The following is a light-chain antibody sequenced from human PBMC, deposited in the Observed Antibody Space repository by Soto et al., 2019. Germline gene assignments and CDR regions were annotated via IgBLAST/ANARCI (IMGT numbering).Light chain of an antibody. CDR3: SSYTSTSSLV. CDR1: SSDVGIYNY. Sequence: QSALTQPASVSGSPGQSITVPCTGTSSDVGIYNYVSWYQQHPCKAPQLLIYEVNNRPSGVSHRFSGSKSGNTASLTISGLQAVAEADYYCSSYTSTSSLVVGGGTKLTVL. J-gene: IGLJ2*01. V-gene: IGLV2-14*01. CDR2: EVN.